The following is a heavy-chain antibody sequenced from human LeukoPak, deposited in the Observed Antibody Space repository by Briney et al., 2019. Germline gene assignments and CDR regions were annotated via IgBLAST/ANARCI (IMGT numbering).Heavy chain of an antibody. CDR2: ISGSGGST. CDR3: AKMGPDAFDI. J-gene: IGHJ3*02. CDR1: GFTFSNYP. Sequence: KTGGSLRLSCAASGFTFSNYPMSWVRQAPGRGLEWVSAISGSGGSTYYADSVKSRFTISRDNSKNTLYLQMNSLRAEDTAVYYCAKMGPDAFDIWGQGTLVTVSS. V-gene: IGHV3-23*01.